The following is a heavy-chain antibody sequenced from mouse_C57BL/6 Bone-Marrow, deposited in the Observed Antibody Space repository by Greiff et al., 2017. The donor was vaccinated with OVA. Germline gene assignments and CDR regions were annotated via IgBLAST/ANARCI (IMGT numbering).Heavy chain of an antibody. Sequence: VQLQQPGAELVKPGASVKLSCKASGYTFTSYRMHWVKQRPGQGLEWIGMIHPNSGSTNYNEKFKSKATLTVDKSSSTDYMQLSSLTSEDSAVYYCAKGGDYPWFAYWGQGTLVTVSA. CDR2: IHPNSGST. D-gene: IGHD2-4*01. CDR3: AKGGDYPWFAY. J-gene: IGHJ3*01. CDR1: GYTFTSYR. V-gene: IGHV1-64*01.